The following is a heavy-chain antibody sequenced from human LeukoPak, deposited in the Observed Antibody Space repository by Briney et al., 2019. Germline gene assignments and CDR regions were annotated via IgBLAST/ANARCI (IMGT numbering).Heavy chain of an antibody. V-gene: IGHV1-69*04. D-gene: IGHD6-19*01. CDR2: IIPILGIA. CDR3: ARNSGYSSGWYSAANYYGMDV. CDR1: GGTFSSYA. Sequence: GASVKVSCKASGGTFSSYAISWVRQAPGQGLGWMGRIIPILGIANYAQKFQGRVTITADKSTSTAYMELSSLRSEDTAVYYCARNSGYSSGWYSAANYYGMDVWGQGTTVTVSS. J-gene: IGHJ6*02.